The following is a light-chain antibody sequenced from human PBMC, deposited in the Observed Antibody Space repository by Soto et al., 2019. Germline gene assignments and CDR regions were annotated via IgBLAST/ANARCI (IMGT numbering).Light chain of an antibody. CDR3: QQYNNRPPWT. CDR1: QSVSSN. J-gene: IGKJ1*01. V-gene: IGKV3-15*01. CDR2: GAS. Sequence: EIVMTQSPATLSVSPGERATLSCRASQSVSSNLAWYQQKPGQAPRLLIYGASTRATDTPARFSGSGSGTEFTLTISSLQYEDFAVYSCQQYNNRPPWTFGQGTKVEIK.